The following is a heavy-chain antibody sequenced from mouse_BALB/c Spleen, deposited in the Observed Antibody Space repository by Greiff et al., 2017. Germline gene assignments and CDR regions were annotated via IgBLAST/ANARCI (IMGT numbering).Heavy chain of an antibody. V-gene: IGHV1-67*01. CDR1: GYTFTDYA. CDR2: ISTYYGNT. D-gene: IGHD2-1*01. J-gene: IGHJ4*01. CDR3: ARYYGNSYAMDY. Sequence: QVQLQQSGPELVKPGASVKISCKGSGYTFTDYAMHWVKQSHAKSLEWIGVISTYYGNTNYNQKFKGKATMTVDKSSSTAYMELARLTSEDSAIYYCARYYGNSYAMDYWGQGTSVTVSS.